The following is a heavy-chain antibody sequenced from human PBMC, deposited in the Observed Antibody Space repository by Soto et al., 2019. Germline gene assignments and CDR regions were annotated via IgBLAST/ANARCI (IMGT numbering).Heavy chain of an antibody. D-gene: IGHD3-3*01. CDR1: GYTFTSYD. J-gene: IGHJ4*02. Sequence: QVQLVQSGAEVKKPGASVKVSCKASGYTFTSYDINWVRQATGQGLEWMGWMNPNSGNTGYAQKFQGRVTMTRNTSISTAYMELSSLRSEDTAVYYCARDLTGDYDFWSGYRYYWGQGTLVTVSS. CDR3: ARDLTGDYDFWSGYRYY. CDR2: MNPNSGNT. V-gene: IGHV1-8*01.